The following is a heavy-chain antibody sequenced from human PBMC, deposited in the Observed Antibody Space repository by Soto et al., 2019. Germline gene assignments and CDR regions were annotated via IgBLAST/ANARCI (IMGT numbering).Heavy chain of an antibody. CDR3: ARATYGSGTPTGDYYYYYGMDV. J-gene: IGHJ6*02. CDR1: GYTFTSYY. Sequence: ASVKVSCKASGYTFTSYYMHWVRQAPGQGLEWMGIINPSGGSTSYAQKFQGRVTMTRDTSTSTVYMELSSLRSEDTAVYYCARATYGSGTPTGDYYYYYGMDVWGQGTTVTVSS. CDR2: INPSGGST. V-gene: IGHV1-46*01. D-gene: IGHD3-10*01.